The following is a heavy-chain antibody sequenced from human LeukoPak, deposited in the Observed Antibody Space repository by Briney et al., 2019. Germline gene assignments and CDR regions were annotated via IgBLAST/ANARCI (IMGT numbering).Heavy chain of an antibody. J-gene: IGHJ5*02. CDR2: IKQDGSEK. CDR3: ARIVPAAIVVSWFDP. D-gene: IGHD2-2*02. Sequence: QSGGSLRLSCAASGFTFSSYWMSWVRQAPGKGLEWVANIKQDGSEKYYVDSVKGRFTISRDNAKNSLYLQMNSLRAGDTAVYYCARIVPAAIVVSWFDPWGQGTLVTVSS. CDR1: GFTFSSYW. V-gene: IGHV3-7*01.